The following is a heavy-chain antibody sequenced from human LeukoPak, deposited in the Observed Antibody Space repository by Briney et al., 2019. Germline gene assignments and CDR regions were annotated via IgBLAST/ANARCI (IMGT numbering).Heavy chain of an antibody. CDR2: IYYSGST. CDR1: GGSISSSSYY. CDR3: ARDVTMIAYGWFDP. D-gene: IGHD3-22*01. Sequence: SETLSLTCTVSGGSISSSSYYWGWIRQPPGKGLEWIGSIYYSGSTYYNPSLKSRVTISVDTSKNQFSLKLSSVTAADTAVYYCARDVTMIAYGWFDPWGQGTLVTVSS. V-gene: IGHV4-39*07. J-gene: IGHJ5*02.